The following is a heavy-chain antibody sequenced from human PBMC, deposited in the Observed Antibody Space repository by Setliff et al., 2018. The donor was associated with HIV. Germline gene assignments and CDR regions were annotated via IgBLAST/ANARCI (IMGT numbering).Heavy chain of an antibody. D-gene: IGHD2-8*01. Sequence: GASVKVSCKVSGYTFTSYGVSWVRQAPGQGLEWMGWISAYNRNVNYSQKFQGRVSITRDTSASKAYLELSSLRSEDTAVYYCARGRLRNYFDYWGQGTLVTVSS. CDR2: ISAYNRNV. V-gene: IGHV1-18*01. J-gene: IGHJ4*02. CDR3: ARGRLRNYFDY. CDR1: GYTFTSYG.